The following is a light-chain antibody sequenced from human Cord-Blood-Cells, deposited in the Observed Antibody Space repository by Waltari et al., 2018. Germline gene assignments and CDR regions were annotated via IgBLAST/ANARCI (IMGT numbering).Light chain of an antibody. J-gene: IGKJ1*01. CDR3: QQYNSYSGT. V-gene: IGKV1-5*03. CDR2: KES. CDR1: QSISSW. Sequence: DIQMTQSPSTLSASVGDRVTITCRASQSISSWLAWYQQKPGKAPKLLIYKESSLESGVPSRFSGSGSGTEFTLTISSLQPDDFATYYCQQYNSYSGTFGKGTKVEIK.